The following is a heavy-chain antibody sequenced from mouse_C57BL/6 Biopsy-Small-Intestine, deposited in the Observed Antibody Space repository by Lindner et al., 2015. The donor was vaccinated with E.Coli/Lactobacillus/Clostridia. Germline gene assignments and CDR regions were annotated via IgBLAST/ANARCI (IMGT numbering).Heavy chain of an antibody. V-gene: IGHV1-64*01. J-gene: IGHJ4*01. CDR1: GYTFTTYY. Sequence: SVKVSCKASGYTFTTYYMHWVRQAPGQGLEWMGMINPKSGSTIYAQKFQGRVTMTRDTSTTTVYMELSSLRSEDTAVYYCSRGGPLVLPDNIPPWAVREAGWFDPWGQGTLVTVSS. CDR3: SRGGPLVLPDNIPPWAVREAGWFDP. CDR2: INPKSGST. D-gene: IGHD2-10*02.